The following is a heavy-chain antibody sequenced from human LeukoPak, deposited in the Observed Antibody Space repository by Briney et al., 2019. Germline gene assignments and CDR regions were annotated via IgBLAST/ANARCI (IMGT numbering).Heavy chain of an antibody. CDR2: ISSSSSYI. V-gene: IGHV3-21*04. Sequence: GGSLRLSCAASGFTFSSYSMNWVHQAPGKGLEWVSSISSSSSYIYYADSVKGRFTISRDNAKNSLYLQMNSLRAEDTAVYYCARGSVDYGDYGLGGMDVWGQGTTVTVSS. CDR1: GFTFSSYS. J-gene: IGHJ6*02. D-gene: IGHD4-17*01. CDR3: ARGSVDYGDYGLGGMDV.